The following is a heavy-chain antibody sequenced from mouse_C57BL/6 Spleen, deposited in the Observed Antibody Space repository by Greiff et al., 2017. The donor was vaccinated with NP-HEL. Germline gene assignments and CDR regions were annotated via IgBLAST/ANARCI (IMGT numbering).Heavy chain of an antibody. Sequence: VKLQQPGAELVRPGSSVKLSCKASGYTFTSYWMHWVKQRPIQGLEWIGNIDPSDSETHYNQKFKDKATLTVDKSSSTAYMQLSSLTSEDSAVYYCARVYDYDGGYWYFDVWGTGTTVTVSS. V-gene: IGHV1-52*01. J-gene: IGHJ1*03. CDR3: ARVYDYDGGYWYFDV. CDR2: IDPSDSET. CDR1: GYTFTSYW. D-gene: IGHD2-4*01.